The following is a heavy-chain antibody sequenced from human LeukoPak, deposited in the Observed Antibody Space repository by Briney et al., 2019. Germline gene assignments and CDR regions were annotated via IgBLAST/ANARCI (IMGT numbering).Heavy chain of an antibody. Sequence: GGSLRLSCTASGFTFGDYAMSWVRQAPGKGLEWVGFIRSKAYGGTTEYAASVKGRFTISRDDSKSIAYLQMNSLKTEDTAVYYCTSGYSYGSGDWGQGTLVTVSS. CDR1: GFTFGDYA. D-gene: IGHD5-18*01. CDR2: IRSKAYGGTT. V-gene: IGHV3-49*04. CDR3: TSGYSYGSGD. J-gene: IGHJ4*02.